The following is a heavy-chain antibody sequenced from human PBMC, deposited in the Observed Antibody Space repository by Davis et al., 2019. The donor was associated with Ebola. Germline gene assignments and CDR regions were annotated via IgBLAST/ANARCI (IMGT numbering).Heavy chain of an antibody. J-gene: IGHJ6*04. Sequence: AGSLRLSCAASGFTFSDYYMSWIRQAPGKGLEWPSYISPSGSPTYYADSVTGRFTISRDNAKNSLYLQMNSLRAEDTAMYYCARQTVTDYYYYGMDVWGKGTTVTVSS. V-gene: IGHV3-11*01. CDR1: GFTFSDYY. CDR3: ARQTVTDYYYYGMDV. D-gene: IGHD4-11*01. CDR2: ISPSGSPT.